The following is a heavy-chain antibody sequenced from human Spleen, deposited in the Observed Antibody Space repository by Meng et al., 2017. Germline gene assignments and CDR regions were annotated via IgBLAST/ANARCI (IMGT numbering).Heavy chain of an antibody. CDR1: GGTFSSYT. J-gene: IGHJ6*02. D-gene: IGHD2-15*01. CDR3: ARSNIVVLVAGTGEVHYHDMDV. Sequence: SVKVSCKASGGTFSSYTISWVRQAPGQGLEWMGRIIPILGIANYAQKFQGRVTITADKSTSTAYMELSSLRSEDTAVYYCARSNIVVLVAGTGEVHYHDMDVWGQGTTVTVAS. V-gene: IGHV1-69*02. CDR2: IIPILGIA.